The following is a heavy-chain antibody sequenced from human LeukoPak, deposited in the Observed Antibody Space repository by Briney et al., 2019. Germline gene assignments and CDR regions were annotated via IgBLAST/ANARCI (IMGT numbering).Heavy chain of an antibody. V-gene: IGHV4-30-2*01. CDR2: IYHSGST. D-gene: IGHD2-2*01. CDR1: GGSSSSGGYS. CDR3: ARAVVVPAAIVDYGMDV. J-gene: IGHJ6*02. Sequence: PSQTLSLTCAVSGGSSSSGGYSWSWIRQPPGKGLEWIGYIYHSGSTYYNPSLKSRVTISVDRSKNQFSLKLSSVTAADTAVYYCARAVVVPAAIVDYGMDVWGQGTTVTVSS.